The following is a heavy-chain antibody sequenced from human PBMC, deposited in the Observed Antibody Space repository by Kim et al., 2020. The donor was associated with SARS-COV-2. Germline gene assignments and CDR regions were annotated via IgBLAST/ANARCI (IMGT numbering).Heavy chain of an antibody. D-gene: IGHD3-3*01. CDR3: ARDGSERLLADHSGLDV. CDR2: IYYIGST. CDR1: GDSISNYY. J-gene: IGHJ6*01. Sequence: SETLSLTCTVSGDSISNYYWSWIRQPPGKGLEWIGYIYYIGSTNYNPSLKSRVTISLDTSKNQFSLNLTSVTAADTAVYYCARDGSERLLADHSGLDVWG. V-gene: IGHV4-59*13.